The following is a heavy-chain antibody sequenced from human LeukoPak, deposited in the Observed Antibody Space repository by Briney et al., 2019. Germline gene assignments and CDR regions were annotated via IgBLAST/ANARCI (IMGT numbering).Heavy chain of an antibody. CDR3: ARGYERGSSSARIFDY. Sequence: GASVKVSCKASGGTFSSYAISWVRQAPGQGLEWMGGIIPIFGTANYAQKFQGRVTITTDESTSTAYMELSSLRSEDTAVYYCARGYERGSSSARIFDYWGQGTLVTVSS. CDR2: IIPIFGTA. D-gene: IGHD6-13*01. J-gene: IGHJ4*02. V-gene: IGHV1-69*05. CDR1: GGTFSSYA.